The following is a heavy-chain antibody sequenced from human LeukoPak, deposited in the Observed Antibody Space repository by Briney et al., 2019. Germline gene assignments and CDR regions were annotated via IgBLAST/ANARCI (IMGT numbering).Heavy chain of an antibody. J-gene: IGHJ4*02. CDR1: GFTFSSYW. CDR3: ARDLGGYGDYFFDY. Sequence: GGSLRLSCAASGFTFSSYWMSWVRQAPGKGLEWVANIKQDGSEKYYVDSVKGRFTISRDNAKNSLYLQMNSLRAEDTAVYYCARDLGGYGDYFFDYWGQGTLVTVSS. CDR2: IKQDGSEK. V-gene: IGHV3-7*01. D-gene: IGHD4-17*01.